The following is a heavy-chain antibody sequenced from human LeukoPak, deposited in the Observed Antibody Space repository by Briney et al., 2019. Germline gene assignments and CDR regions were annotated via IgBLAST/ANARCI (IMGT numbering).Heavy chain of an antibody. CDR2: ISGSGGST. J-gene: IGHJ4*02. V-gene: IGHV3-23*01. CDR3: ARRHSGSSHFDY. Sequence: PGGSLRLSCAASGFTFSSYAMSWVRQAPGKGLEWVSAISGSGGSTYYADSVKGRFTISRDNSKNTLYLQMNSLRVEDTAVYYCARRHSGSSHFDYWGQGTLVTVSS. D-gene: IGHD1-26*01. CDR1: GFTFSSYA.